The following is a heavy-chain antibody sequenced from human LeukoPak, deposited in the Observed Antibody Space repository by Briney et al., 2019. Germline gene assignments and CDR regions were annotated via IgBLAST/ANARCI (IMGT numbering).Heavy chain of an antibody. V-gene: IGHV3-7*01. Sequence: GGSLRLSCAASGFTFSSYWMSWVRQAPGKGLEWVANIKQDGSEKYCVDSVKGRFTIPRDNAKSSLYLQMNSLRAEDTAVYYCATSRTFDYWGQGTLVTVSS. CDR2: IKQDGSEK. CDR1: GFTFSSYW. CDR3: ATSRTFDY. J-gene: IGHJ4*02.